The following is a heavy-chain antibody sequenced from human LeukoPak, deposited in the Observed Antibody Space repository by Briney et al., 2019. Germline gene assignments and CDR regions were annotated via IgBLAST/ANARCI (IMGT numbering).Heavy chain of an antibody. J-gene: IGHJ4*02. D-gene: IGHD4-23*01. CDR1: GYSISSGYY. Sequence: SETLSLTCTVSGYSISSGYYWGWIRQPPGKWLEWIGSIYHSGSTYYNPSLKSRVTISVDTSKNQFSLKLSSVTAADTAVYYCARDGLLRWPFDYWGQGTLVTVSS. CDR2: IYHSGST. V-gene: IGHV4-38-2*02. CDR3: ARDGLLRWPFDY.